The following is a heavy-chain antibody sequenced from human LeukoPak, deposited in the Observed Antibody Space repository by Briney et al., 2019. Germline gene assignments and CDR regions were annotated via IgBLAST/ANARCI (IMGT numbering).Heavy chain of an antibody. J-gene: IGHJ4*02. D-gene: IGHD6-19*01. Sequence: GGSLRLSCTASGFTFSSYPMHWVRQAPGKGLEYVSAILGNGDSSFYADSVKGRFTISRDYSKNTLYLQMGSLRADDMAVYYCARDTTSGWSFDYWGQGTQVTVSS. CDR3: ARDTTSGWSFDY. CDR1: GFTFSSYP. CDR2: ILGNGDSS. V-gene: IGHV3-64*02.